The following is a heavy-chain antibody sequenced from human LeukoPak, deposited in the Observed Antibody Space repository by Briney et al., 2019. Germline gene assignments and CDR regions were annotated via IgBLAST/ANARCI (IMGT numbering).Heavy chain of an antibody. V-gene: IGHV1-3*03. CDR2: INPGNGDT. CDR3: TLYNY. CDR1: GYSFTSQD. Sequence: ASVKVSCKTSGYSFTSQDMHWVRQAPGQSLEWMGCINPGNGDTKYSQEFQGRITIARDTSATTAYMELSSLRSDDMAVYYCTLYNYWGQGTLVTVSS. J-gene: IGHJ4*02. D-gene: IGHD2-2*02.